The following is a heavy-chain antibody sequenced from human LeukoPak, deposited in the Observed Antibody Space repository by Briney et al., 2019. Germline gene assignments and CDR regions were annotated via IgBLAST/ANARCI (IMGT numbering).Heavy chain of an antibody. V-gene: IGHV3-7*04. CDR3: ARGDCSFTSCFFDP. CDR1: GFTFSSYW. D-gene: IGHD2-2*01. CDR2: IKHDGSVQ. Sequence: GGSLRLSCAASGFTFSSYWMSWVRQAPGKGLEWVANIKHDGSVQYCVDSVKGRFTISRDNFNNTVSLQMNSLRTQDTAVYFCARGDCSFTSCFFDPWGQGTLVTVSS. J-gene: IGHJ5*02.